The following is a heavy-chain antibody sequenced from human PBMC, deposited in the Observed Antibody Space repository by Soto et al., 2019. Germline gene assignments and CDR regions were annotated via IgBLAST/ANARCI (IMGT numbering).Heavy chain of an antibody. V-gene: IGHV3-7*01. J-gene: IGHJ4*02. D-gene: IGHD1-26*01. Sequence: EVQLVESGGGLVQPGGSLRLSCVGSGFTFSSYWINWVRQTPGKGLEWVANTGQDGSEKHYGDSVKGRFTVSRDNTKNSLYLAMNSLRVEDTGIYYCVSGTSGRNVGQFGDWGQGTLVTVSS. CDR2: TGQDGSEK. CDR3: VSGTSGRNVGQFGD. CDR1: GFTFSSYW.